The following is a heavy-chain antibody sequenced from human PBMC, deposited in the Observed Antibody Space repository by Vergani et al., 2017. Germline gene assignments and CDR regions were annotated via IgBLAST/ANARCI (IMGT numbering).Heavy chain of an antibody. Sequence: QVQLQESGPGLVKPSETLSLTCTVSGGSISSYYWSWIRQPPGKGLEWIGSIYYSGSTYYNPSLKSRVTISVDTSKNQFSLKLSSVTAADTAVYYCARDGADYYGSGSYGWFDPWGQGTLVTVSS. CDR3: ARDGADYYGSGSYGWFDP. CDR2: IYYSGST. J-gene: IGHJ5*02. V-gene: IGHV4-39*07. CDR1: GGSISSYY. D-gene: IGHD3-10*01.